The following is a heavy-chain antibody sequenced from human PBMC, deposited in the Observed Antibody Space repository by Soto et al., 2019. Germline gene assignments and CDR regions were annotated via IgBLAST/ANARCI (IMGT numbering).Heavy chain of an antibody. CDR2: SYFSGIT. D-gene: IGHD1-26*01. Sequence: QVQLQESGPGLVKPSETLSLTCTVSGGSVSSGYYYWSWIRQPPGKGLEWLGYSYFSGITNYNPSLKSRVTVSVDTSKNQFSLRLTSVTAADTAMYYCAREDMSGTYYFDFWGQGTLVTVSS. J-gene: IGHJ4*02. V-gene: IGHV4-61*01. CDR1: GGSVSSGYYY. CDR3: AREDMSGTYYFDF.